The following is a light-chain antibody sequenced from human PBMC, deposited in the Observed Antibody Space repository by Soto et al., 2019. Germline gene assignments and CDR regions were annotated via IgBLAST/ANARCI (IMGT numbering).Light chain of an antibody. CDR3: SSYTSSSTLV. Sequence: QSGLTQPASVSGSPGQSITISCTGTGSDVGGYNYVSWYQQHPGKAPKLVIYEVSNRPSGVSDRFSGSKSANTASLTISGLQAEDEADYYCSSYTSSSTLVFGGGTQLTVL. CDR2: EVS. J-gene: IGLJ3*02. CDR1: GSDVGGYNY. V-gene: IGLV2-14*01.